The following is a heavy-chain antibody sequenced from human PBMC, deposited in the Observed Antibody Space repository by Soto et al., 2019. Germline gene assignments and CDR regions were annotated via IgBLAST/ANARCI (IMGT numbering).Heavy chain of an antibody. CDR3: ATELGDNPASPFDS. J-gene: IGHJ4*02. CDR2: IIPLFGTA. CDR1: GVTFSSET. Sequence: QVQLVQSGAEVKKPGSSVKVSCKASGVTFSSETISWVRQAPGQGLERVGGIIPLFGTANYAQKFQGRVTITADESTSTLYIELSGLRSDDTAVYYCATELGDNPASPFDSWGQGTLVTVSS. V-gene: IGHV1-69*01. D-gene: IGHD2-21*01.